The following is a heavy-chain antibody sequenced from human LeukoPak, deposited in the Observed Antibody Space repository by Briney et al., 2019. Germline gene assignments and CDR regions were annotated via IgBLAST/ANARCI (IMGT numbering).Heavy chain of an antibody. J-gene: IGHJ4*02. CDR2: IYYSGST. V-gene: IGHV4-59*01. CDR3: ARVPPNGLRAYYFDY. Sequence: PSETLSLTCTVSGGSISSYYWSWIRQPPGKGLEWIGYIYYSGSTNYNPSLMSRVTISVDTSKNQFSLKLSSVTAADTAVYYCARVPPNGLRAYYFDYWGQGTLVTVSS. D-gene: IGHD3-16*01. CDR1: GGSISSYY.